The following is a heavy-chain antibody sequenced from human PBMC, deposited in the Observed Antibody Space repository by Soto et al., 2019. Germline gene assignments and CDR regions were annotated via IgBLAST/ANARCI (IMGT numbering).Heavy chain of an antibody. Sequence: QVQLVQSGAEVKKPGASVKVSCKASGYTFTNYYMHWVRQAPRQGLEWMGIINPSGGSTSYAQKSQGRVTITRHSYTSTVYMELRGLGSEDTAVYYCARGAGRGSGGFYYYYGMVVWGHGTTVTVSS. CDR3: ARGAGRGSGGFYYYYGMVV. CDR2: INPSGGST. V-gene: IGHV1-46*04. J-gene: IGHJ6*02. D-gene: IGHD1-26*01. CDR1: GYTFTNYY.